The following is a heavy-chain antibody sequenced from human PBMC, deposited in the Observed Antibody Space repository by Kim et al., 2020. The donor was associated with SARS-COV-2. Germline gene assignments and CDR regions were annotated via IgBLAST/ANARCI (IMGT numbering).Heavy chain of an antibody. CDR2: IIPIFGTA. Sequence: SVKVSCKASGGTFSSYAISWVRQAPGQGLEWMGGIIPIFGTANYAQKFQGRVTITADESTSTAYMELSSLRSEDTAVYYCAAGDWLSDYYYYYGMDVWGQGTTVTVSS. V-gene: IGHV1-69*13. D-gene: IGHD3-9*01. CDR1: GGTFSSYA. CDR3: AAGDWLSDYYYYYGMDV. J-gene: IGHJ6*02.